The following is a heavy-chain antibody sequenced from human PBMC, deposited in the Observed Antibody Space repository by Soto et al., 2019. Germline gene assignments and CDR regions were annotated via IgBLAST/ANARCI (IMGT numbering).Heavy chain of an antibody. CDR1: GFTFDDYA. V-gene: IGHV3-9*01. J-gene: IGHJ6*02. D-gene: IGHD6-13*01. Sequence: EVQLVESGGGLVQPGRSLRLSCAASGFTFDDYAMDWVRQAPGKGLEWVSGISWNSGSIGYADSVKGRFTISRDNAKNSLYLQMNSLRAEDTALYYCAKDRGAGTHTYYYYYGMDVWGQGTTVTVSS. CDR2: ISWNSGSI. CDR3: AKDRGAGTHTYYYYYGMDV.